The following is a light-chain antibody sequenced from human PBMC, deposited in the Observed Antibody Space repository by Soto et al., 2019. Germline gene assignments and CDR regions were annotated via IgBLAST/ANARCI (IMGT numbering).Light chain of an antibody. CDR3: QQYGSPALS. Sequence: EIVLTQSPGTLSLSPGERATLSCRASQSVKSNNLAWYQQIPGQSPRLLIYGASSRATGIPDGFSGSGSGTDFNLTITRVETEDFALYYCQQYGSPALSFGGGTKVEI. V-gene: IGKV3-20*01. CDR1: QSVKSNN. CDR2: GAS. J-gene: IGKJ4*01.